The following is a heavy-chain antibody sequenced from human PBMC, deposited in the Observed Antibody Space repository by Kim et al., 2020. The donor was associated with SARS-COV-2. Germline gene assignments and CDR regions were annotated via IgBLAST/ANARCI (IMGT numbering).Heavy chain of an antibody. V-gene: IGHV4-31*03. D-gene: IGHD2-15*01. Sequence: SETLSLTCTVSGGSISSGGYYWSWIRQHPGKGLEWIGYIYYSGSTYYNPSLKSRVTISVDTSKNQFSLKLSSVTAADTAVYYCARDLMVRGHCSGGSCYYYYGMDVWGQGTTVTVSS. CDR1: GGSISSGGYY. CDR3: ARDLMVRGHCSGGSCYYYYGMDV. J-gene: IGHJ6*02. CDR2: IYYSGST.